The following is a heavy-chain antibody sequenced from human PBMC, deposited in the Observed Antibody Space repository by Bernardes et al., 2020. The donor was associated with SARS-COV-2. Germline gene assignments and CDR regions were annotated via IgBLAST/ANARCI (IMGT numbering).Heavy chain of an antibody. J-gene: IGHJ4*02. D-gene: IGHD2-15*01. Sequence: ASVKVSCKASGYTFTGYYMPWVRQAPGQGLEWMGWINPNSGGTNYAQKFQGRVTMTRDTSISTAYMELSRLRSDDTAVYYCAILTYCSGGSCYFAVATSWGQGTLVNVSS. CDR1: GYTFTGYY. V-gene: IGHV1-2*02. CDR3: AILTYCSGGSCYFAVATS. CDR2: INPNSGGT.